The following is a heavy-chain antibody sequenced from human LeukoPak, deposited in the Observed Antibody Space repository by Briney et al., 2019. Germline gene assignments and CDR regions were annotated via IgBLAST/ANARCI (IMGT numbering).Heavy chain of an antibody. V-gene: IGHV3-30*03. Sequence: GGSLRLSCTASGFMFRNYGMHWVRQAPGKGLEWVAIISDDGSSKFYGDSVKGRFTISRDNAKNTLYLQMNSLRPEDTAVYYCASQPYYPSATQSIWGQGTIVIVSS. CDR2: ISDDGSSK. J-gene: IGHJ3*02. CDR1: GFMFRNYG. CDR3: ASQPYYPSATQSI. D-gene: IGHD3-10*01.